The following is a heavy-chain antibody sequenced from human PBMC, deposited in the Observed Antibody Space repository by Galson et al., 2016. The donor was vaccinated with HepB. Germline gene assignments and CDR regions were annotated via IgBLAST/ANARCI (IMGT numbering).Heavy chain of an antibody. V-gene: IGHV3-9*01. D-gene: IGHD6-19*01. CDR1: GFNFDDYA. J-gene: IGHJ4*02. CDR3: VKEGGPYVGASGEPGHY. CDR2: ITLDSGNI. Sequence: SLRLSCAASGFNFDDYAMHWVRQRPGKGLEWVSGITLDSGNIVYADSMKGRFTISRDNAKRSLYLQMNSLTPEETALYYCVKEGGPYVGASGEPGHYWGQGTLVTVSS.